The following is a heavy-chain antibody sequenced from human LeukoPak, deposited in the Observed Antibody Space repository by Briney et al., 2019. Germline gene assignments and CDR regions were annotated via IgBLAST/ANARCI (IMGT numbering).Heavy chain of an antibody. CDR3: ASTPNLNYFDY. Sequence: ASVKVSCKASGYTFTDNYIHWLRQAPGQGLEWMGWINPNTGGTSYAQKFQGRVTMTRDTSVNTAYMELYRLTSDDTAVYYCASTPNLNYFDYWGQGTLVTVSS. CDR2: INPNTGGT. J-gene: IGHJ4*02. V-gene: IGHV1-2*02. CDR1: GYTFTDNY. D-gene: IGHD1-14*01.